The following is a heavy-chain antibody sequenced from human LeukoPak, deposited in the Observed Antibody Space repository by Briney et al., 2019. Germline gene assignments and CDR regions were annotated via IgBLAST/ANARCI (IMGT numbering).Heavy chain of an antibody. J-gene: IGHJ4*02. D-gene: IGHD5-12*01. Sequence: SETLSLTCAVYGGSFSGYYWSWIRQPPGKGLEWIGEINHSGSTNYNPSLKSRVTISVDTSKNQFSLRLSSVTAADTAVYYCARVEDSGYDWGHFDYWGQGTLVTVSS. CDR1: GGSFSGYY. V-gene: IGHV4-34*01. CDR2: INHSGST. CDR3: ARVEDSGYDWGHFDY.